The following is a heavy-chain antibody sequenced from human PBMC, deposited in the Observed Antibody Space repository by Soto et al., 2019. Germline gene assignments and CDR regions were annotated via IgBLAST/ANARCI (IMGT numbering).Heavy chain of an antibody. CDR3: AKDRVGIVVVPAAIVAFDI. CDR2: ISGSGGST. Sequence: PGGSLRLSCAASGFTFSSYAMSWVRQAPGKGLEWVSAISGSGGSTYYADSVKGRFTTSRDNSKNTLYLQMNSLRAEDTAVYYCAKDRVGIVVVPAAIVAFDIWGQGTMVTVSS. CDR1: GFTFSSYA. V-gene: IGHV3-23*01. D-gene: IGHD2-2*01. J-gene: IGHJ3*02.